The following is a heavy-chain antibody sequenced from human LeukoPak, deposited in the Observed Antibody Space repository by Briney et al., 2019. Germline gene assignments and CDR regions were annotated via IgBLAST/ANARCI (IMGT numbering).Heavy chain of an antibody. CDR2: INHSGST. V-gene: IGHV4-34*01. J-gene: IGHJ5*02. CDR3: ARAHYDFWSGHNWFDP. D-gene: IGHD3-3*01. Sequence: PSETLSLTCAVYGGSFSGYYWSWIRQPPGKGLEWIGEINHSGSTSYNPSLKSRVTISVGTSKNQFSLKLSSVTAADTAVYYCARAHYDFWSGHNWFDPWGQGTLVTVSS. CDR1: GGSFSGYY.